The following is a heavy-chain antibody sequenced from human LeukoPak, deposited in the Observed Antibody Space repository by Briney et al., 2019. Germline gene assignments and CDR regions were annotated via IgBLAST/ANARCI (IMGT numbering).Heavy chain of an antibody. V-gene: IGHV3-9*03. Sequence: GRSLRLSCAASGFTFDDYAMHWVRQAPGKGLEWVSGISWNSGSIGYADSVKGRFTISRDNAKNSLYLQMNSLRAEDMALYYCARVLSAGYCSGGSCTDAFDIWGQGTMVTVSS. CDR1: GFTFDDYA. J-gene: IGHJ3*02. CDR2: ISWNSGSI. D-gene: IGHD2-15*01. CDR3: ARVLSAGYCSGGSCTDAFDI.